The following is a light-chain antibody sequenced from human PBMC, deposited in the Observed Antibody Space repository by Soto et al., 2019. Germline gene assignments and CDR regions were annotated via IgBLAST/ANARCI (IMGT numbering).Light chain of an antibody. CDR1: SSDVGSSNY. J-gene: IGLJ1*01. CDR2: DVA. Sequence: QSVLTQPRSVSGSPGQTVTISCTGSSSDVGSSNYMSWYQQHPGEAPKLVIYDVAQRPSGVPDRLSGSRSGKTASLTISGLQPDDEADYYCCSYAGSDTLIFGSGTKGTVL. CDR3: CSYAGSDTLI. V-gene: IGLV2-11*01.